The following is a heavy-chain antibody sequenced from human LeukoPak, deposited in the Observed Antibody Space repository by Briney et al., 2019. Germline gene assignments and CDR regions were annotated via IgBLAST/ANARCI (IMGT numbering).Heavy chain of an antibody. V-gene: IGHV3-48*04. D-gene: IGHD2-2*01. Sequence: GGSLRLSCAASGFTFSSNPMNWVRQAPGKGLEWVSYISAGSGMIYYADSVKGRFTISRDNAKNSLYLQMNSLRAEDTAVYYCARVYYIRAPAANDYWGQGTLVTVSS. CDR2: ISAGSGMI. CDR1: GFTFSSNP. J-gene: IGHJ4*02. CDR3: ARVYYIRAPAANDY.